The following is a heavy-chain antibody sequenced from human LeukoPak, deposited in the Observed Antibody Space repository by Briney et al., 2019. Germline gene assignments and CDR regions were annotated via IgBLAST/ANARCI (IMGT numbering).Heavy chain of an antibody. J-gene: IGHJ4*02. Sequence: SETLSLTCTVSGGSISSYYWSWIRQPPGKGLEWIGYIYYSGSTNYNPSLKSRLTISMDTSKNQFSLSLISVTAADTAVYYCARLSLDRLDYWGQGTLVTVTS. D-gene: IGHD2/OR15-2a*01. CDR3: ARLSLDRLDY. V-gene: IGHV4-59*08. CDR2: IYYSGST. CDR1: GGSISSYY.